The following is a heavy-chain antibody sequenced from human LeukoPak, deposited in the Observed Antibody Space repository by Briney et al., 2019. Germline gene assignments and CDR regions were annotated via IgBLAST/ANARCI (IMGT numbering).Heavy chain of an antibody. Sequence: GASVKVSCKASGYTFTGYYMHWVRQAPGQGLEWMGWINPNSGGTNYAQKFQGRVTMTRDTSISTAYMELSRLRSDDTAVYYCARDLGITTGTTYFDYWGQGTLVTVSS. V-gene: IGHV1-2*02. CDR3: ARDLGITTGTTYFDY. CDR2: INPNSGGT. J-gene: IGHJ4*02. D-gene: IGHD1-7*01. CDR1: GYTFTGYY.